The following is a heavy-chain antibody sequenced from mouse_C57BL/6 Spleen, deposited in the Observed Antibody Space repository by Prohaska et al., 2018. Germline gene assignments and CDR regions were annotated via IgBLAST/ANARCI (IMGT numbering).Heavy chain of an antibody. J-gene: IGHJ1*03. CDR2: IDPNSGGT. D-gene: IGHD1-1*01. Sequence: WVKQRPGRGLEWIGRIDPNSGGTKYNEKFKSKATLTVDKPSSTAYMQLSSLTSEDSAVYYCARTTVVAHWYFDVWGTGTTVTVSS. CDR3: ARTTVVAHWYFDV. V-gene: IGHV1-72*01.